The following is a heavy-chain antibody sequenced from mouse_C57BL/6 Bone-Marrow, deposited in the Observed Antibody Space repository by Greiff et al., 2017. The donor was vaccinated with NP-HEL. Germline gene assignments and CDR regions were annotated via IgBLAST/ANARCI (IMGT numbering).Heavy chain of an antibody. CDR3: VRGHYYSNYWYFDV. J-gene: IGHJ1*03. CDR1: GFSFNTYA. Sequence: EVKLVESGGGLVQPKGSLKLSCAASGFSFNTYAMNWVRQAPGKGLEWVARIRSKSNNHATYYADSVKDRFTISRDDSESMLYLQMNNLKTEDTAMYYCVRGHYYSNYWYFDVWGTGTTVTVSS. V-gene: IGHV10-1*01. D-gene: IGHD2-5*01. CDR2: IRSKSNNHAT.